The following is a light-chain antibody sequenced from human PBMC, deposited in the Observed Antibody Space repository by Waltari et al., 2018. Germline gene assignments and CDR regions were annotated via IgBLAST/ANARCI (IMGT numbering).Light chain of an antibody. CDR1: KLEDKF. V-gene: IGLV3-1*01. CDR2: KDK. CDR3: QAWHSRHVL. J-gene: IGLJ1*01. Sequence: SYDLTRPPSVSVSPGQTANITCSGDKLEDKFVCWYQQKPGQSPVLVIYKDKQRPSGTPRRFSGSNSGNTATLTISGAQATDEADYYCQAWHSRHVLFGTGTQVTVL.